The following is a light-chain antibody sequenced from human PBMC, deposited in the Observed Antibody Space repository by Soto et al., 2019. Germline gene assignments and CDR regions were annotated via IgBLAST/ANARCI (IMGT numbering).Light chain of an antibody. CDR3: QQYNSYWWT. V-gene: IGKV1-5*01. Sequence: DIQMTQSPSTLSGSVGDRVTITCRASQTISSWLAWYQQKPGKAPKLLIYDASSLESGVPSRFSGSGSGTEFTLTISSLQPDDFATYYCQQYNSYWWTFGQGTKVDIK. CDR1: QTISSW. J-gene: IGKJ1*01. CDR2: DAS.